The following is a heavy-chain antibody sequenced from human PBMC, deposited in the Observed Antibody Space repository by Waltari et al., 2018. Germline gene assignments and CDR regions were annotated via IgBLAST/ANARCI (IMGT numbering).Heavy chain of an antibody. CDR3: ATAARRRDVGDLS. CDR2: ISGSSSTI. Sequence: EVQLVESGGGLVQPGGSLRLSCVVSGVTFSGLSMNWVRQAPGKGLEWVSYISGSSSTIYYADSVKGRFTISRDNAKNSMHLQMSSLRAEDTAVYYCATAARRRDVGDLSWGQGTLVTVSS. J-gene: IGHJ4*02. CDR1: GVTFSGLS. V-gene: IGHV3-48*01. D-gene: IGHD3-16*02.